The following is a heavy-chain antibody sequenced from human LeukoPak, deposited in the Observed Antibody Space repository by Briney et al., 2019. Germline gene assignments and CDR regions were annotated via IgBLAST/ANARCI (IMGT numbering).Heavy chain of an antibody. J-gene: IGHJ4*02. CDR2: INHSGST. Sequence: LRLSCAASGFTFSSYAMSWVRQAPGKGLEWIGEINHSGSTNYNPSLKSRVTISVDTSKNQFSLKLSSVTAADTAVYYCARAPYFDYWGQGTLVTVSS. CDR1: GFTFSSYA. V-gene: IGHV4-34*01. CDR3: ARAPYFDY.